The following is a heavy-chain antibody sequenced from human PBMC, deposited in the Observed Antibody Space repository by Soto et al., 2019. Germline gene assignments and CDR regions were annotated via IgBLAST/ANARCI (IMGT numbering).Heavy chain of an antibody. CDR3: ARSIAAAEIFHYYYYYGMDV. J-gene: IGHJ6*02. CDR1: GGTFSSYA. CDR2: IIPIFGTA. V-gene: IGHV1-69*01. Sequence: QVQLVQSGAEVKKPGSSVKVSCKASGGTFSSYAISWVRQAPGQGLEWMGGIIPIFGTANYAQKFQGRVTITADESTSTAYMELSSLRSEDTAVYYCARSIAAAEIFHYYYYYGMDVWGQGTTVTVSS. D-gene: IGHD6-13*01.